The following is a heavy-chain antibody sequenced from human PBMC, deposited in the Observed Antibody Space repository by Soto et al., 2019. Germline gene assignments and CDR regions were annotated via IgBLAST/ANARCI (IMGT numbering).Heavy chain of an antibody. J-gene: IGHJ6*02. D-gene: IGHD1-26*01. Sequence: XGTLSLTCTVSGGSLGSHYWSWVRQAAGKGLEWIGHIYYRGSTNYNPSLRSRSTISVDTSNNQFSLKLNSVTTADTAVYYCARDGREASGMDVWGQGTKVTVSS. CDR3: ARDGREASGMDV. CDR1: GGSLGSHY. V-gene: IGHV4-59*11. CDR2: IYYRGST.